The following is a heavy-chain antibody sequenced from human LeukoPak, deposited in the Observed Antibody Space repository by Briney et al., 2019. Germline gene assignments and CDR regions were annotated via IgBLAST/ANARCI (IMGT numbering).Heavy chain of an antibody. J-gene: IGHJ6*04. CDR1: EFSPTNFW. CDR3: ATFVGIVSGTYTVPGGLLV. CDR2: IKHDGTEK. D-gene: IGHD2-2*03. Sequence: GGSLRLSCVASEFSPTNFWMTWVRRAPGRGLEWVANIKHDGTEKFYVDSVKGRFTISRDNAKNSLYLQMNSLRAEDTAVYYCATFVGIVSGTYTVPGGLLVWGKGTRSPSRQ. V-gene: IGHV3-7*01.